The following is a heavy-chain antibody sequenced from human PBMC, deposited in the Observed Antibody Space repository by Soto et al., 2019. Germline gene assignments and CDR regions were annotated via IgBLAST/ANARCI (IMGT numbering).Heavy chain of an antibody. Sequence: QVQLQQWGAGLLKPSETLSLTCAVYGGSFSGYYWSWIRQPPGKGLEWIGEINHSGSTNYNPSLKSRVNISVDTSKNQFSLKLSSVTAADTAVYYCARRRGTMTTVVDFDYWGQGTLVTVSS. CDR2: INHSGST. CDR3: ARRRGTMTTVVDFDY. V-gene: IGHV4-34*01. D-gene: IGHD4-17*01. CDR1: GGSFSGYY. J-gene: IGHJ4*02.